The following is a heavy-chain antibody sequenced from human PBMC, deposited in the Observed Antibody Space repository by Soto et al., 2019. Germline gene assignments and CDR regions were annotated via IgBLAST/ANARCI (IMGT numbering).Heavy chain of an antibody. CDR1: GGTFSSYA. Sequence: QVQLVQSGAEVKKPGSSVKVSCKASGGTFSSYAISWVRQAPGQGLEWMGGIITIFGTANYAQKFQGRVTITADESTSTAYMELSSLRSEDPAVYYCAGGRGEYQLLPEGPWGQGTLVTVSS. CDR2: IITIFGTA. CDR3: AGGRGEYQLLPEGP. D-gene: IGHD2-2*01. J-gene: IGHJ5*02. V-gene: IGHV1-69*01.